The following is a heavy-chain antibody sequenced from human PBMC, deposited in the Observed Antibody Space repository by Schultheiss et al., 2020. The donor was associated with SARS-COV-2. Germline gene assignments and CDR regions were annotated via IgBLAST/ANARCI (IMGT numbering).Heavy chain of an antibody. CDR2: ISYDGSNK. V-gene: IGHV3-30*04. J-gene: IGHJ4*02. CDR1: GFTFSSYA. D-gene: IGHD3-22*01. Sequence: GGSLRLSFAASGFTFSSYAMHWVRQAPGKGLEWVAVISYDGSNKYYADSVKGRFTISRDNAENTLYLQMNSLRAEDTAVYYCARGDSSGFHVDYWGQGTLVTVSS. CDR3: ARGDSSGFHVDY.